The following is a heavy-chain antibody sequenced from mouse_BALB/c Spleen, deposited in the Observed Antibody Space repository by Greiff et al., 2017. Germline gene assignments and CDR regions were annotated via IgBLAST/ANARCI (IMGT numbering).Heavy chain of an antibody. Sequence: QVQLKQCGPELVKPGASVKMSCKASGYTFTDYVISWVKQRTGQDLEWIGEIYPGSGSTYYNEKFKGKATLTADKSSNTAYMQLSSLTSEDSAVYFCARQYYGYGYAMDYWGQGTSVTVSS. J-gene: IGHJ4*01. CDR3: ARQYYGYGYAMDY. D-gene: IGHD1-2*01. CDR1: GYTFTDYV. CDR2: IYPGSGST. V-gene: IGHV1-77*01.